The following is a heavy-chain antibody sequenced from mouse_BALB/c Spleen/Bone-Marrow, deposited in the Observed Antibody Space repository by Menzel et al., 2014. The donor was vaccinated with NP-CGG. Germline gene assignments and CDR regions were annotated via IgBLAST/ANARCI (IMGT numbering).Heavy chain of an antibody. Sequence: EVQRVESGGGVVQPGGSLRLSCATSGFTFTDYYMSWVRPPPGKALEWLGFIGNKANGYTTEYSASVKGRFTISRDNSQSILYLQMNTLRAEDSATYYCARAFTIISAMDYWGQGTSVTVSS. J-gene: IGHJ4*01. CDR3: ARAFTIISAMDY. V-gene: IGHV7-3*02. D-gene: IGHD2-4*01. CDR1: GFTFTDYY. CDR2: IGNKANGYTT.